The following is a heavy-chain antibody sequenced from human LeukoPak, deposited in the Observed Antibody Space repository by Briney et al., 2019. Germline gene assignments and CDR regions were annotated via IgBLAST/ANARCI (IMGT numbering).Heavy chain of an antibody. CDR2: IYHSGST. CDR3: ARERYIVVVPAAREAFDI. Sequence: SQTLSLTCTVSGGSISSGGYYWSWIRQPPGKGLEWIGYIYHSGSTYYNPSLKSRVTISVDRSKNQFSLKLSSVTAADTAVYYCARERYIVVVPAAREAFDIWGQGTMVTVSS. CDR1: GGSISSGGYY. V-gene: IGHV4-30-2*01. J-gene: IGHJ3*02. D-gene: IGHD2-2*01.